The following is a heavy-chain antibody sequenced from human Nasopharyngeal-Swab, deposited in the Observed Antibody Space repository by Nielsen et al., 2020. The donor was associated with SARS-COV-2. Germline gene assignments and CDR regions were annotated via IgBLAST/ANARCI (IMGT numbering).Heavy chain of an antibody. CDR3: ARDCSSGLRDFDWLSPGYNWFDP. CDR2: INAGNGNT. D-gene: IGHD3-9*01. J-gene: IGHJ5*02. Sequence: ASVKVSCKASVYTFTSYALHWVRQAPVQRLEGMGWINAGNGNTKYSQKFQGRVTIARDTSARTAYMELSSLRSEDTAVYYCARDCSSGLRDFDWLSPGYNWFDPWGQGTLVTVSS. V-gene: IGHV1-3*01. CDR1: VYTFTSYA.